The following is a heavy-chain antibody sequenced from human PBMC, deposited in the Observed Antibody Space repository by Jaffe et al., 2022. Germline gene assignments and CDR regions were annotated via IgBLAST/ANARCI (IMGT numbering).Heavy chain of an antibody. CDR2: ISSSSSYI. V-gene: IGHV3-21*01. CDR1: GFTFSSYS. D-gene: IGHD2-15*01. J-gene: IGHJ4*02. CDR3: ARDPRLYCSGGSCYHFDY. Sequence: EVQLVESGGGLVKPGGSLRLSCAASGFTFSSYSMNWVRQAPGKGLEWVSSISSSSSYIYYADSVKGRFTISRDNAKNSLYLQMNSLRAEDTAVYYCARDPRLYCSGGSCYHFDYWGQGTLVTVSS.